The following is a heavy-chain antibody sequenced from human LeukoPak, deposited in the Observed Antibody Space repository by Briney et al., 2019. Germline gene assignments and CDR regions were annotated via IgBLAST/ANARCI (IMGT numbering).Heavy chain of an antibody. V-gene: IGHV4-59*01. CDR3: ARGIAARPLDY. CDR2: IYYSGST. J-gene: IGHJ4*02. CDR1: GGSISSYY. D-gene: IGHD6-6*01. Sequence: PSETLSLTCTVSGGSISSYYWSWIRQPPGKGLEWIGYIYYSGSTNYNPSLKSRATISVDTSKNQFSLKLSSVTAADTAVYYCARGIAARPLDYWGQGTLVTVSS.